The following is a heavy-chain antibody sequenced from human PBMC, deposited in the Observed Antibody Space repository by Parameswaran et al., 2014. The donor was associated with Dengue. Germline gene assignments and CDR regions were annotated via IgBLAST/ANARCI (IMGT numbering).Heavy chain of an antibody. D-gene: IGHD6-6*01. CDR2: ISSSSSTI. J-gene: IGHJ4*02. CDR3: AREPSIAARPGDYFDY. V-gene: IGHV3-48*02. Sequence: VRQAPGKGLEWVSYISSSSSTIYYADSVKGRFTISRDNAKNSLYLQMNSLRDEDTAVYYCAREPSIAARPGDYFDYWGQGTLVTVSS.